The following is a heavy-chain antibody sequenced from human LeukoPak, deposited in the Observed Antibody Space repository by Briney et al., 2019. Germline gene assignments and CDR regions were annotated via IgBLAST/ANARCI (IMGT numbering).Heavy chain of an antibody. CDR2: INSDGSST. D-gene: IGHD3-22*01. CDR1: GFTFSSYW. Sequence: GGTLRLSCTASGFTFSSYWMYWVRQAPGKGLVWVARINSDGSSTCYAAPVKGRLTISRDNAKNTVSLQMNSLRAEDTAVYYWARGKGVVGIWRGLMWWGQGTLVTVS. V-gene: IGHV3-74*01. CDR3: ARGKGVVGIWRGLMW. J-gene: IGHJ4*02.